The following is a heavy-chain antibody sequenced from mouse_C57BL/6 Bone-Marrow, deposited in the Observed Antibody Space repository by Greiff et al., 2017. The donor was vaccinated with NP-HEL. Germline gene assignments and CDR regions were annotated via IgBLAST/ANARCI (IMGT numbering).Heavy chain of an antibody. CDR1: GYTFTSYG. V-gene: IGHV1-81*01. CDR2: IYPRSGNT. Sequence: QVQLQQSGAELARPGASVKLSCKASGYTFTSYGISWVKQRTGQGLEWIGEIYPRSGNTYYNEKFKGKATLTADKSSSTAYMELRSLTSEDSAVYFCARWLLVTYYFDYWGQGTTLTVSS. CDR3: ARWLLVTYYFDY. D-gene: IGHD2-3*01. J-gene: IGHJ2*01.